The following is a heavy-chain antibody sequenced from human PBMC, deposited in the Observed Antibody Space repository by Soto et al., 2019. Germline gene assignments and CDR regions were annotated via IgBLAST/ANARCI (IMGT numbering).Heavy chain of an antibody. D-gene: IGHD6-13*01. CDR2: ISSSSSYI. J-gene: IGHJ6*02. Sequence: EVQLVESGGGLVKPGGSLRLSCAASGFTFSSYSMNWVRQAPGKGLEWVSSISSSSSYIYYADSVKGRFTISRDNAKNSLYLQMNSLRAEDTAVYYCARDLGGIAAAGPTLFYYYYGMDVWGQGTTVTVSS. CDR3: ARDLGGIAAAGPTLFYYYYGMDV. V-gene: IGHV3-21*01. CDR1: GFTFSSYS.